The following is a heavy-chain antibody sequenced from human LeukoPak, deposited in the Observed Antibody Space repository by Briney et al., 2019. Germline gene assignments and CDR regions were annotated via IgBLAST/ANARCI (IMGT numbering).Heavy chain of an antibody. Sequence: GGSLRLSCAASGFTFSSYGMHWVRRAPGKGLEWGAVIPYDGSNKYYADSVKGRFTISRDNSKNTLYLQMNSLRAEDTAVYYCAKDSSIAVAGFLFDYWGQGTLVTVSS. CDR1: GFTFSSYG. CDR3: AKDSSIAVAGFLFDY. J-gene: IGHJ4*02. V-gene: IGHV3-30*18. D-gene: IGHD6-19*01. CDR2: IPYDGSNK.